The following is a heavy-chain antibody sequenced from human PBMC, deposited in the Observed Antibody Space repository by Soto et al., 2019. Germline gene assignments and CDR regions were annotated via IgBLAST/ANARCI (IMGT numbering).Heavy chain of an antibody. Sequence: QVQLVQSGAEVKKPGASVKVSCKASGYTFKNYFIHWVRQAPGQSLEWMGWINTDNDDTEYSEKFQGRVAITTDTSASTAYMDLNSLTSEDTAVYYCARDWGSRGAVDYWGQGTLVIVSS. V-gene: IGHV1-3*04. CDR3: ARDWGSRGAVDY. D-gene: IGHD2-15*01. CDR1: GYTFKNYF. J-gene: IGHJ4*02. CDR2: INTDNDDT.